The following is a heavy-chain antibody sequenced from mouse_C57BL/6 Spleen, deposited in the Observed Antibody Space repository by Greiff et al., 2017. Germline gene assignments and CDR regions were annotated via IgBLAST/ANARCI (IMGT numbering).Heavy chain of an antibody. D-gene: IGHD2-5*01. J-gene: IGHJ2*01. CDR1: GFSFNTYA. CDR2: IRSKSNNYAT. V-gene: IGHV10-1*01. Sequence: VQLKESGGGLVQPKGSLKLSCAASGFSFNTYAMNWVRQAPGKGLEWVARIRSKSNNYATYYADSVKDRFTISRDDSESMLYLQMNNLKTEDTAMYYCVRDYSNYYFDYWGQGTTLTVSS. CDR3: VRDYSNYYFDY.